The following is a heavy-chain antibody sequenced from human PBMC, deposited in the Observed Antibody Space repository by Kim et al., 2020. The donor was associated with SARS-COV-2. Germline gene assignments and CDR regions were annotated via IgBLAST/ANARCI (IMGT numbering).Heavy chain of an antibody. V-gene: IGHV3-49*02. Sequence: SVKGSFTISRDDSKSTAYLQMNSLKTEDTAVYYCTRSVGVVIKARRAFDYWGQGTLVTVSS. CDR3: TRSVGVVIKARRAFDY. D-gene: IGHD3-3*01. J-gene: IGHJ4*02.